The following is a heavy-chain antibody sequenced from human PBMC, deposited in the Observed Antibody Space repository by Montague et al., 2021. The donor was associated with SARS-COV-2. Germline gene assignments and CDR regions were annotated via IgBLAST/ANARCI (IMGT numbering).Heavy chain of an antibody. D-gene: IGHD3-3*01. V-gene: IGHV4-59*08. CDR3: ARRGGGPYFDF. CDR2: IYSTGSS. J-gene: IGHJ4*02. CDR1: GGSIISYY. Sequence: SETLSLTCTVSGGSIISYYWSWIRQYPGTRLEWIGYIYSTGSSDYNPSLESRVTISIDMSKNQFSLNLTSVTAADTAVYDCARRGGGPYFDFWGQGTLVTVSS.